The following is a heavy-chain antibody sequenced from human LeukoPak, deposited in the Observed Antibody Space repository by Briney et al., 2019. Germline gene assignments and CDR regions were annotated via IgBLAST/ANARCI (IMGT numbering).Heavy chain of an antibody. V-gene: IGHV1-2*02. CDR2: INPNSGGT. D-gene: IGHD2-15*01. CDR3: ARDYCSGGSCWFDP. CDR1: GYTFTGYY. J-gene: IGHJ5*02. Sequence: GASVKVSCKASGYTFTGYYMHWVRQAPGQGLEWMGWINPNSGGTNYAQKFQGRVTMTRDTSISTAYMELSRLRSDDTAVYYCARDYCSGGSCWFDPWGQGTLVTLSS.